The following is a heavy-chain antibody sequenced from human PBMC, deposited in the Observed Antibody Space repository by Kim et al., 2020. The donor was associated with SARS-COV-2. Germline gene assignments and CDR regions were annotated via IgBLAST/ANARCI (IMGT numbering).Heavy chain of an antibody. J-gene: IGHJ4*02. Sequence: SETLSLTCTVSGGSISSSSYYWGWIRQPPGKGLEWIGSIYYSGSTYYNPSLKSRVTISVDTSKNQFSLKLSSVTAADTAVYYCARSLGYCSGGSCYDFDYWGQGTLVTVSS. D-gene: IGHD2-15*01. CDR1: GGSISSSSYY. V-gene: IGHV4-39*07. CDR2: IYYSGST. CDR3: ARSLGYCSGGSCYDFDY.